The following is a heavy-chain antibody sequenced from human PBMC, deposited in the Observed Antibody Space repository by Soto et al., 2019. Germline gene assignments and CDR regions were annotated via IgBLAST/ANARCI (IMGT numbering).Heavy chain of an antibody. J-gene: IGHJ6*02. Sequence: ASVKVSCKASGYTFTSYAMHWLRQAPGQRLEWMGWINAGNGNTKYSQKFQGRVTITRDTSASTAYMELSSLRSEDTAVYYCARGYCSSTSCSTPYYYYGMDVWGQGTTVTVSS. CDR2: INAGNGNT. V-gene: IGHV1-3*01. CDR3: ARGYCSSTSCSTPYYYYGMDV. CDR1: GYTFTSYA. D-gene: IGHD2-2*02.